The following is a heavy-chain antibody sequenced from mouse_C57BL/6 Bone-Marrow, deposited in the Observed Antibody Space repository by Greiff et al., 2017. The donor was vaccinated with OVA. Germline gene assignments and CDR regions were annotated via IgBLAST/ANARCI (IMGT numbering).Heavy chain of an antibody. Sequence: QVQLQQPGAELVKPGASVKLSCKASGYTFTSYWMHWVKQRPGQGLEWIGMIHPNSGSTNYNEKFKSKATLTVDKSSSTAYMQLSSLTSEDSAVYDCSRSGYYGSIWLAYWGQGTLVTVSA. CDR1: GYTFTSYW. V-gene: IGHV1-64*01. D-gene: IGHD1-1*01. CDR3: SRSGYYGSIWLAY. J-gene: IGHJ3*01. CDR2: IHPNSGST.